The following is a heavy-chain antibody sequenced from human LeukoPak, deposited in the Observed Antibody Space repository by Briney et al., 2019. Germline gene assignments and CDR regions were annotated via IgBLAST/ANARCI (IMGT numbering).Heavy chain of an antibody. CDR1: GGSISSSSYY. Sequence: PSETLSLTCTVSGGSISSSSYYWGWIRQPPGKGLEWIGSIYYSGSTHYNPSLKSRVTISVDTSKNQFSLKLSSVTAADTAVYYCARDRGPSYYYDSSGYYLGPYYFDYWGQGTLVTVSS. D-gene: IGHD3-22*01. V-gene: IGHV4-39*07. CDR2: IYYSGST. CDR3: ARDRGPSYYYDSSGYYLGPYYFDY. J-gene: IGHJ4*02.